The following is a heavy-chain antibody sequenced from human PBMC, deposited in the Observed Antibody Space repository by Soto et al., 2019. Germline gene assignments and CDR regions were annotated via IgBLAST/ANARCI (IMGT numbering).Heavy chain of an antibody. V-gene: IGHV4-39*01. CDR3: ARQRTMVVTQAYFDY. CDR1: GESISSSSYY. D-gene: IGHD2-21*02. CDR2: IYHSGRT. Sequence: SETLSLTCIVAGESISSSSYYWGWIRQPPGKGLEWIGSIYHSGRTYYNPSLKSRVSISIDTSKNQFSLKLSSVTAADTALYYCARQRTMVVTQAYFDYWGQGALVTVSS. J-gene: IGHJ4*02.